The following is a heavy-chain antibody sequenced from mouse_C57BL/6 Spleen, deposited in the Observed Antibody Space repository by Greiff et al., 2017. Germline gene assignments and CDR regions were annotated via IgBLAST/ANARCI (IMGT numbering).Heavy chain of an antibody. CDR2: IYPSDSET. D-gene: IGHD1-1*02. Sequence: QVQLQQPGAELVRPGSSVKLSCKASGYTFTSYWMDWVKQRPGQGLEWIGNIYPSDSETHYNQKFKDKATLTVDKSSSTAYMQLSSLTSEDSAVYYGARSVYCDGGSSSWYFDVWGTGTTVTVSS. J-gene: IGHJ1*03. V-gene: IGHV1-61*01. CDR1: GYTFTSYW. CDR3: ARSVYCDGGSSSWYFDV.